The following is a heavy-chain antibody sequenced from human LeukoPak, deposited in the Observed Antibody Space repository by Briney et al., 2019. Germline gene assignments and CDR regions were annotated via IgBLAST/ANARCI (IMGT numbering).Heavy chain of an antibody. D-gene: IGHD2-15*01. CDR3: ATAVSVVAAKDNDAFDI. CDR2: ISAYNGNT. V-gene: IGHV1-18*01. CDR1: GYTFTSYG. Sequence: ASVKVSCKASGYTFTSYGISWARQAPGQGLEWMGWISAYNGNTNYAQKLQGRVTMTTDTSTSTAYMELRSLRSDDTAVYYCATAVSVVAAKDNDAFDIWGQGTMVTVSS. J-gene: IGHJ3*02.